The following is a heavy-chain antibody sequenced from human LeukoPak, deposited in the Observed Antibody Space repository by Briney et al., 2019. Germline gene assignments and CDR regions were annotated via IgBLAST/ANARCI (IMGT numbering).Heavy chain of an antibody. Sequence: PSETLSLTCTVSGGSVSRGNYYWSWIRQPPGKGLEWIGYIYNSESTNYNPSLKSRVTISIDTSKNHFSLRLSSVTAADTAVYYCARDSGTNYYGMDVWGQGTTVTVSS. J-gene: IGHJ6*02. CDR3: ARDSGTNYYGMDV. CDR2: IYNSEST. CDR1: GGSVSRGNYY. V-gene: IGHV4-61*03.